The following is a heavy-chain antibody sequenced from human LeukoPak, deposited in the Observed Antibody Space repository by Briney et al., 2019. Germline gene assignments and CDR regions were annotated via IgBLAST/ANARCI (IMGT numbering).Heavy chain of an antibody. V-gene: IGHV3-21*01. Sequence: GGSLRLSCAASGFTFSSYSMNWVRQAPGKGLEWVSSISSSSSYIYYADSVKGRFTISRDNAKNSLYLQMNSLRAEDTAVYYCARVRGSGSTGAFDIWGQGTMVTVSS. CDR2: ISSSSSYI. J-gene: IGHJ3*02. D-gene: IGHD1-26*01. CDR3: ARVRGSGSTGAFDI. CDR1: GFTFSSYS.